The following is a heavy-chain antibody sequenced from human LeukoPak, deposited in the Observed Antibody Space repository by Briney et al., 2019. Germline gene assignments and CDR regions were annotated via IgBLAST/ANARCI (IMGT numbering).Heavy chain of an antibody. D-gene: IGHD5-24*01. CDR1: GYTFTGYY. Sequence: ASVKVSCKASGYTFTGYYMHWVRQAPGQGLEWMGWINPNSGGTNYAQKFQGRVTMTRDTSISTAYMELSRLRSDDTAVYYRARGRGDGYSWYYFDYWGQGTLVTVSS. CDR2: INPNSGGT. V-gene: IGHV1-2*02. CDR3: ARGRGDGYSWYYFDY. J-gene: IGHJ4*02.